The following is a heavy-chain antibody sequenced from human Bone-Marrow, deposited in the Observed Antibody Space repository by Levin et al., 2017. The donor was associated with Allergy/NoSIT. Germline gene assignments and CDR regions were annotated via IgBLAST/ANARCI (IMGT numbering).Heavy chain of an antibody. CDR1: GYTFTSYD. V-gene: IGHV1-8*01. J-gene: IGHJ5*02. Sequence: AASVKVSCRASGYTFTSYDINWVRQATGQGLEWMGWMNPNSGNTAYAQKFQGRVTMTRDTSISTAYMDLTSLTSDDTAVYYCARGLGGGFDPWGQGTLVTVSS. CDR2: MNPNSGNT. CDR3: ARGLGGGFDP. D-gene: IGHD1-26*01.